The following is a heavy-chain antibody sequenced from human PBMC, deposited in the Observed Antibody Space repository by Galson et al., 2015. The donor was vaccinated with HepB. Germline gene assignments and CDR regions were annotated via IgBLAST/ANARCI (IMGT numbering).Heavy chain of an antibody. CDR2: IIRKIYGGTT. Sequence: SLRLSCAASGFTFRNAWMNWVRQAPGQGLEWVGRIIRKIYGGTTDYAAPVKGRFTISRDDSKNTLYLQMNSLKTEDTAVYFCITRQSLAVTGMIPYWGQGTLVTVSS. J-gene: IGHJ4*02. V-gene: IGHV3-15*01. D-gene: IGHD6-19*01. CDR3: ITRQSLAVTGMIPY. CDR1: GFTFRNAW.